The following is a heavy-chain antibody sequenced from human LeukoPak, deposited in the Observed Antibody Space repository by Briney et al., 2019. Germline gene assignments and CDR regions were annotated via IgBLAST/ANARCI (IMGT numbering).Heavy chain of an antibody. J-gene: IGHJ5*02. V-gene: IGHV1-18*01. CDR3: AGLPYCSSTSCYFWFDP. D-gene: IGHD2-2*01. CDR1: GYTFTSYG. Sequence: ASVKVSCKASGYTFTSYGISWVRQAPGQGLEWMGWISAYNGNTNYAQKLQGRVTMTTDTSTSTAYMELRSLRSDDTAVYYCAGLPYCSSTSCYFWFDPWGQGTLVTVSS. CDR2: ISAYNGNT.